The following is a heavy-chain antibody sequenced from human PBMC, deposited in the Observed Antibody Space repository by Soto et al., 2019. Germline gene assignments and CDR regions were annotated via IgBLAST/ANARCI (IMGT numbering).Heavy chain of an antibody. CDR1: GGSISSGGYY. J-gene: IGHJ6*02. V-gene: IGHV4-61*08. CDR3: VRQGIGELHGLVDV. D-gene: IGHD1-7*01. Sequence: RSLTCTVSGGSISSGGYYWSWIRQHPGKGLEWIGYIDSSGSTSYNPSLRSRVTISRDTSTKQFSLSLTYVTAADTAVYYCVRQGIGELHGLVDVWGQGTTVTVSS. CDR2: IDSSGST.